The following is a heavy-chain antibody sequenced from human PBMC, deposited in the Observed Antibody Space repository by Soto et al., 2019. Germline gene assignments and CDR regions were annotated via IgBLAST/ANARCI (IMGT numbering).Heavy chain of an antibody. CDR3: ARYGSGSDYFDY. D-gene: IGHD3-10*01. CDR2: INAGNGNT. CDR1: GYTFTSYA. J-gene: IGHJ4*02. V-gene: IGHV1-3*01. Sequence: ASVKVSCKASGYTFTSYAMHWVRQAPGQRLEWMGWINAGNGNTKYSQKFQGRVTITADKSTSTAYMELSSLRSEDTAVYYCARYGSGSDYFDYWGQGTLVTVSS.